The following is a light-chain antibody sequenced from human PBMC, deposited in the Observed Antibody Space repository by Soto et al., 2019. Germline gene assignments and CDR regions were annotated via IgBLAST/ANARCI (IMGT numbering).Light chain of an antibody. CDR2: DVS. CDR3: QQHSDWPLFT. J-gene: IGKJ3*01. CDR1: QPFSSH. V-gene: IGKV3-11*01. Sequence: EIVLTQSPGTLSLSPGDRATLSCGASQPFSSHLAWYQHKPGQAPRLLIYDVSNRATGTPARFSGSGSGTDFTLTIAGLEPEDFAVHDCQQHSDWPLFTFGPGTKVDVK.